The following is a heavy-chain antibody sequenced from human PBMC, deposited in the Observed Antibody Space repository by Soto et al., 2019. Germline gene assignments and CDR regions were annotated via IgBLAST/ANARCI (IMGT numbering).Heavy chain of an antibody. J-gene: IGHJ4*02. Sequence: VQRLGPGGGGFQPGRSLRLSCAASGLPFRDLARPWVGQAQGKGLGWVAVVSQDGRNTHYADSVKGRFTISRDSSKNTVSLEMTSLRAEDTAVYYCAKGGRQWLVTSDFNYWGQGALVTVSS. CDR2: VSQDGRNT. CDR1: GLPFRDLA. CDR3: AKGGRQWLVTSDFNY. V-gene: IGHV3-30*18. D-gene: IGHD6-19*01.